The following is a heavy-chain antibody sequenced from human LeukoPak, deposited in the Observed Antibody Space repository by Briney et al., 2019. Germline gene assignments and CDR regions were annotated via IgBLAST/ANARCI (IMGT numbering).Heavy chain of an antibody. CDR2: ISGSGGST. J-gene: IGHJ4*02. CDR1: GFTFSNYA. Sequence: GGSLRLSCAASGFTFSNYAMSWVRQAPGKGLEWVSVISGSGGSTYYADSVKGRFTISRDNAKNSLYLQMNSLRAEDTAVYYCARDLGEMATTEAFDYWGQGTLVTVSS. V-gene: IGHV3-23*01. CDR3: ARDLGEMATTEAFDY. D-gene: IGHD5-24*01.